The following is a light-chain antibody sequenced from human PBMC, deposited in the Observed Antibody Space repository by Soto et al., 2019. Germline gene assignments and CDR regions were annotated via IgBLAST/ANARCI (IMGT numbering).Light chain of an antibody. CDR1: DNIAPW. CDR3: QHYNSFSRT. Sequence: DIEMTQSPSTLSASVGDRVAITCRASDNIAPWVAWYQQRPGKAPKILIYKAANLEDEVPSRFAGSGSGTDFTLPITRLQPDDFATYYCQHYNSFSRTFGQGTKVDIK. J-gene: IGKJ1*01. V-gene: IGKV1-5*03. CDR2: KAA.